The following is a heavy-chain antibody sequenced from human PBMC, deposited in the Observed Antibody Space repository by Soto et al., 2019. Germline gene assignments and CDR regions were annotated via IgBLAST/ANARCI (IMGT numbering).Heavy chain of an antibody. J-gene: IGHJ4*02. CDR3: ARGTQSYSSRARFDY. CDR2: ISAYNGNT. V-gene: IGHV1-18*04. Sequence: ASVKVSFKASGYTFTSYGISWLRQAPGQGLEWMGWISAYNGNTNYAQKLQGRVTMTTDTSTSTAYMELRSLRSDDTAVYYCARGTQSYSSRARFDYWGQGTLVTVSS. CDR1: GYTFTSYG. D-gene: IGHD6-13*01.